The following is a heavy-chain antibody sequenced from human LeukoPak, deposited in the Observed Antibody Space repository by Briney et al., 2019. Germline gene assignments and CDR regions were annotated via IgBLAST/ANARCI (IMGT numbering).Heavy chain of an antibody. J-gene: IGHJ4*02. D-gene: IGHD1-20*01. V-gene: IGHV3-23*01. CDR3: ANHRTPDRYHWNYFDY. CDR1: GFSFSSYA. Sequence: GGSLRLSCAASGFSFSSYAMTWVRQAPGKGLEWVSAISGSGGSTYPADSVKGRFTISRDNSRDTLYLQMNSLRANDTAIYYCANHRTPDRYHWNYFDYWGQGTLVTVSS. CDR2: ISGSGGST.